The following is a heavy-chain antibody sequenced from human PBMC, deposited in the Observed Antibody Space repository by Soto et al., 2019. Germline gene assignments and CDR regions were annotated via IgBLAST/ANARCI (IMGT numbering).Heavy chain of an antibody. V-gene: IGHV3-48*01. J-gene: IGHJ4*01. Sequence: GGSLRLSCAASGFTFRSYSMNWVRQSPGKGLEWVSYISSSSSTTYYADSVKGRFTISRDNAKNMLYLQMNSLRAEDTAVYYCAKDRRITMVRGVLRAFDSWGQGNLVTVSS. CDR2: ISSSSSTT. CDR3: AKDRRITMVRGVLRAFDS. D-gene: IGHD3-10*01. CDR1: GFTFRSYS.